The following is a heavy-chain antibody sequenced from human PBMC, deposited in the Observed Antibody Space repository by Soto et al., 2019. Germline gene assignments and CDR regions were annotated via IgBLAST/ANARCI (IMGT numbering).Heavy chain of an antibody. CDR2: VSANNGHT. CDR3: ARDIESVTAKHFFYYYAMDV. J-gene: IGHJ6*02. D-gene: IGHD2-8*01. V-gene: IGHV1-18*01. Sequence: GASVKVSCKASGFTFSNYGLNWVRQAPGQGLEWMGWVSANNGHTNYAQSLQGRVSMTTDTSTSTAYMELRGLTFDDTAVYYCARDIESVTAKHFFYYYAMDVWGQGTTVTVSS. CDR1: GFTFSNYG.